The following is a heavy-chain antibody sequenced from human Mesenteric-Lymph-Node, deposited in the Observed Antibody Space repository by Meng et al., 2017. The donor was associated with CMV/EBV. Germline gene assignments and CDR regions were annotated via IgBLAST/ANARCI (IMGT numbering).Heavy chain of an antibody. V-gene: IGHV4-61*08. CDR3: ARTPLRVPAASYWFFDL. CDR1: VNTRDFY. CDR2: RYSSGTA. J-gene: IGHJ2*01. D-gene: IGHD2-2*01. Sequence: VNTRDFYWTWVRQSPGKTLEWIGYRYSSGTANYSPSLDSRLTISVDTSKKQFSLKLSSVTAADTAVYYCARTPLRVPAASYWFFDLWGRGTLVTVSS.